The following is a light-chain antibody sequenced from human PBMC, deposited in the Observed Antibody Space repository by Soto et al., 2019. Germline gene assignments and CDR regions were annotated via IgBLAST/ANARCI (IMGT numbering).Light chain of an antibody. CDR1: SGHSSYA. Sequence: QLVLTQSPSASASLGASVKLTCALSSGHSSYAIAWHQQQPEKGPRYLMKLNSDGSHSKGDGIPDRFSGSSSGAERYLTISSLQSEDEAYCYCQTWGTGIQVFGTGTKLTVL. CDR3: QTWGTGIQV. CDR2: LNSDGSH. J-gene: IGLJ1*01. V-gene: IGLV4-69*01.